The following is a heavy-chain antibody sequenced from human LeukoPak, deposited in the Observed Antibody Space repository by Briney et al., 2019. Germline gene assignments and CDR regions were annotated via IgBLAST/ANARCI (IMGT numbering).Heavy chain of an antibody. CDR2: INSDGSST. Sequence: GGSLRLSCAASGFTFSSYWMHWVRQVPGKGLVWVSRINSDGSSTSYADSVRGRFTISRDNAKNTLYVQMNSLRAEDTAVYYCSTGSGHAFDIWGRGAMVTVSS. D-gene: IGHD3-10*01. J-gene: IGHJ3*02. CDR1: GFTFSSYW. V-gene: IGHV3-74*01. CDR3: STGSGHAFDI.